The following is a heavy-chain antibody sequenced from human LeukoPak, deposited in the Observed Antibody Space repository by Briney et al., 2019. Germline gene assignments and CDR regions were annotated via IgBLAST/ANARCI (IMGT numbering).Heavy chain of an antibody. Sequence: GGSLRLSCAASGFTFSSFPMSWVRQAPGKGLQWVSGITGRGGNTYYADSVEGRFTISRDNSKNTLSLQMDSLRAEDTAIYYFARDRAAFDSWGQGTLVTVSS. CDR2: ITGRGGNT. CDR1: GFTFSSFP. J-gene: IGHJ4*02. D-gene: IGHD6-25*01. CDR3: ARDRAAFDS. V-gene: IGHV3-23*01.